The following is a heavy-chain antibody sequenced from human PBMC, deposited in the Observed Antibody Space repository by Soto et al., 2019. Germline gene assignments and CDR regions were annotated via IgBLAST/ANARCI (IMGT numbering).Heavy chain of an antibody. CDR2: ISWDGGST. D-gene: IGHD6-6*01. J-gene: IGHJ6*02. V-gene: IGHV3-43*01. CDR3: AKDISTKYSRIYGMDV. CDR1: GFTFDDYT. Sequence: GGSLRLSCAASGFTFDDYTMHWVRQAPGKGLEWVSLISWDGGSTYYADSVKGRFTISRDNSKNSLYLQMNSLRTEDTALYYCAKDISTKYSRIYGMDVWGQGTTVTVSS.